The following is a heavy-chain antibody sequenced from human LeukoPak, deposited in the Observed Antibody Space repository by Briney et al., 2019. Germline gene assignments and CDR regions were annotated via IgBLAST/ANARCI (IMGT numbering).Heavy chain of an antibody. CDR1: GFTFGDYS. CDR3: TRGGYTFAS. CDR2: MRSNTYGGTT. D-gene: IGHD2-2*02. J-gene: IGHJ4*02. V-gene: IGHV3-49*03. Sequence: GGSLRLSCTASGFTFGDYSMTWFRQAPGKGLEWVGFMRSNTYGGTTEYAASVKGRFTISRDDSKSIVYLQMSSLKTEDTAVYYCTRGGYTFASWGQGTLVSVSS.